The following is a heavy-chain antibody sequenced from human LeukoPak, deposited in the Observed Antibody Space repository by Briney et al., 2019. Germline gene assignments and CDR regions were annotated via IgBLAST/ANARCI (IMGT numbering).Heavy chain of an antibody. V-gene: IGHV1-18*01. CDR2: ISAYNGNT. CDR3: ARDRASVYSGYSYGTYYFDY. D-gene: IGHD5-18*01. Sequence: GASVKVSCKASGYTFTSYGISWVRQAPGQGLEWMGWISAYNGNTNYAQKLQGRVTMTTDTSTSTAYMELRSLRSDDTAVYYCARDRASVYSGYSYGTYYFDYWGQGTLVTVSS. J-gene: IGHJ4*02. CDR1: GYTFTSYG.